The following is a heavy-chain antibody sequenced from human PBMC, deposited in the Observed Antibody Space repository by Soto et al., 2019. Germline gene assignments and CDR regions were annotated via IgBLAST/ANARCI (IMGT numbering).Heavy chain of an antibody. CDR3: ARMWELSHFDY. V-gene: IGHV2-26*01. J-gene: IGHJ4*02. Sequence: VSGPTLVNPTETLTLTCTVSGFSLSNARMGVSWTRQPPGKALEWLAHIFSNDEKSYSTSLKSRLTISKDTPKSQVVLTMTNMDPVDXATYYCARMWELSHFDYWGRGTLVTVSS. CDR1: GFSLSNARMG. CDR2: IFSNDEK. D-gene: IGHD1-26*01.